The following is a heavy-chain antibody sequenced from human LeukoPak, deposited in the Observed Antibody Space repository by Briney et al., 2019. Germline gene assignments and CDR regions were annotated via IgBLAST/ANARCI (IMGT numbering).Heavy chain of an antibody. V-gene: IGHV1-69*05. J-gene: IGHJ5*02. CDR3: ARGVLVSQRRGWFDP. CDR1: GGTFSSYA. CDR2: IIPIFGTA. Sequence: ASVKVSCKASGGTFSSYAISWVRQAPGQGLEWMGGIIPIFGTANYAQKFQGRVTITTDESTSTAYMELSSLRSEDTAVYYCARGVLVSQRRGWFDPWGQGTLVTVSS. D-gene: IGHD3-10*01.